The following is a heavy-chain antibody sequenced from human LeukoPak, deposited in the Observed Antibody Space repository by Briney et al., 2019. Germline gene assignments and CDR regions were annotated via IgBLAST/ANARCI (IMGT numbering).Heavy chain of an antibody. Sequence: ASVKVSCKASGGTFISYAISWVRQAPGQGLEWMGGIIPIFGTANYAQKFQGRVTITADESTSTAYMELSSLRSEDTAVYYCAKRGVISKRVKNYYYYGMDVWGQGTTVTVSS. D-gene: IGHD3-10*01. J-gene: IGHJ6*02. V-gene: IGHV1-69*13. CDR3: AKRGVISKRVKNYYYYGMDV. CDR1: GGTFISYA. CDR2: IIPIFGTA.